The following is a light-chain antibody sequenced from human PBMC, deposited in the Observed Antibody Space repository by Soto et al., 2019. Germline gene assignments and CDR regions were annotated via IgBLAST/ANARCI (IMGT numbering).Light chain of an antibody. CDR3: CSYAGSGTLYV. V-gene: IGLV2-23*02. CDR2: EVN. Sequence: SVLTQPASVSGSPGQSITISCTGTSSDFESYNLVSWYQQHPGKAPKLMIYEVNKRPSGLSNRFSGSKSGYTASLTISGLQAEDEADYYCCSYAGSGTLYVFGTGTKVTVL. CDR1: SSDFESYNL. J-gene: IGLJ1*01.